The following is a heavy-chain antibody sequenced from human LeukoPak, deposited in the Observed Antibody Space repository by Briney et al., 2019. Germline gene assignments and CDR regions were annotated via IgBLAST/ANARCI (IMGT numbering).Heavy chain of an antibody. CDR1: GFTFSSYA. CDR2: ISYDGSNK. CDR3: ARDPPRRKEVYYYYYGMDV. J-gene: IGHJ6*02. V-gene: IGHV3-30-3*01. Sequence: PGGSLRLSCAASGFTFSSYAMHWVRQAPGKGLEWVAVISYDGSNKYYADSVKGRFTISRDNSKNTLYLQMNSLRAEDTAVYYCARDPPRRKEVYYYYYGMDVWGQGTTVTVSS.